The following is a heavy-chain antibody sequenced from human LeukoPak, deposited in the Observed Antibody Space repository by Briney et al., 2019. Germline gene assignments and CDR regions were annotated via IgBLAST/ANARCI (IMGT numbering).Heavy chain of an antibody. CDR2: IRQDGSVN. D-gene: IGHD2-2*01. CDR1: GFTFSSYW. V-gene: IGHV3-7*04. Sequence: PGGSLRLSCEASGFTFSSYWMSWVRQAPGKGLEWVATIRQDGSVNHCVDSVKGRFTVSRDNAWNSLYLQMDSLRAEDTAVYYCARGCGSAGCPYFFDNWGQGTLVTVS. J-gene: IGHJ4*02. CDR3: ARGCGSAGCPYFFDN.